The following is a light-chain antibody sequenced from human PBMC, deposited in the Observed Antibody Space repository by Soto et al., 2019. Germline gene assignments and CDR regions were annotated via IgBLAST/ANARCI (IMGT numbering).Light chain of an antibody. CDR1: QTVSSS. CDR2: DAS. J-gene: IGKJ5*01. V-gene: IGKV3-11*01. Sequence: EIVLTQSPATLSLSPGERATLSCRASQTVSSSLAWYQQKPGQAPRLLIYDASNRATGIPARFSGSGSETDFTLTISSLEPEDFGVYYCQQRTNWPPITFGQGTRLDIK. CDR3: QQRTNWPPIT.